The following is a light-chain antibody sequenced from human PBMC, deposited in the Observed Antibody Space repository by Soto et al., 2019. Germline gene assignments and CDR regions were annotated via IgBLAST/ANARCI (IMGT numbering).Light chain of an antibody. V-gene: IGKV1-39*01. J-gene: IGKJ5*01. CDR1: RIIDTY. CDR2: LAS. CDR3: KHSYNTPIT. Sequence: DIQMTQSPSSLSASVGDRVTITCRASRIIDTYVDWYQQKPGKAPDLLIYLASTLQVGVPSRFSGSGSGTDFTLTIIGLQPEDFATYYCKHSYNTPITFGQGTRLDIK.